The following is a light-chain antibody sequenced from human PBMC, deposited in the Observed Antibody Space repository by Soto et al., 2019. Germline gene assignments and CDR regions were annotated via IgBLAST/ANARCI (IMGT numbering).Light chain of an antibody. CDR3: QQYGNNPWT. CDR2: GAS. CDR1: QSVSNNY. J-gene: IGKJ1*01. V-gene: IGKV3-20*01. Sequence: EIVLTQSPGTLSLSPGERATLSCRASQSVSNNYLAWYQQKPGQAPRLLIYGASNRATGVPSRFSGSGSGTEFTLTISSLQSDDFATYYCQQYGNNPWTFGQGTKVDIK.